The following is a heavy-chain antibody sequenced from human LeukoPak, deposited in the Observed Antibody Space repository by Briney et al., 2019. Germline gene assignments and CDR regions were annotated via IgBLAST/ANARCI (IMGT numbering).Heavy chain of an antibody. Sequence: MPGGSLRLSCAASGFTFSSYSMDWVRQAPGKGLEWVSSISSSSSYIYYADSVKGRFTVSRDNAKNSLYLQMNSLRAEDTAVYYCATRYKGSGSPFVLDFWGQGTLVTVFS. J-gene: IGHJ4*01. CDR2: ISSSSSYI. CDR3: ATRYKGSGSPFVLDF. D-gene: IGHD3-10*01. V-gene: IGHV3-21*01. CDR1: GFTFSSYS.